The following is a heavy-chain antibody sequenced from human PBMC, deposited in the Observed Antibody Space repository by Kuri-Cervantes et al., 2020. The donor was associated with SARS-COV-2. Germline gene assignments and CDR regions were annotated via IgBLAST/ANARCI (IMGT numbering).Heavy chain of an antibody. CDR3: ARATTYYDFWSGYSFDY. Sequence: SETLSLTCTVSGGSISSSSYYWGWIRQPPGEGLEWIGSIYYSGSTYYNPSLKSRVTISVDTSKNQFSLKLSSVTAADTAVYYCARATTYYDFWSGYSFDYWGQGTLVTVSS. D-gene: IGHD3-3*01. J-gene: IGHJ4*02. CDR1: GGSISSSSYY. CDR2: IYYSGST. V-gene: IGHV4-39*07.